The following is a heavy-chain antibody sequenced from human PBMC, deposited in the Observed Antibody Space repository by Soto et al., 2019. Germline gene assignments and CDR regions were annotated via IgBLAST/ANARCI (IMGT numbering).Heavy chain of an antibody. CDR2: FDPEDGET. J-gene: IGHJ4*02. Sequence: ASVKVSCKVSGYTLTELSMHWVRQAPGKGLEWMGGFDPEDGETIYAQKFQGRVTMTEDTSTDTAYMELSSLRSEDTAVYYCETVNGYYDSSGYYYFDYWGQGTLVTVSS. D-gene: IGHD3-22*01. V-gene: IGHV1-24*01. CDR3: ETVNGYYDSSGYYYFDY. CDR1: GYTLTELS.